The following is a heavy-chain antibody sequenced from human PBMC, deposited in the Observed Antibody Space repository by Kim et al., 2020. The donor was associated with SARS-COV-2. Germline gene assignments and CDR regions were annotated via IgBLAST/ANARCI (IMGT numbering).Heavy chain of an antibody. V-gene: IGHV1-69*04. D-gene: IGHD1-26*01. J-gene: IGHJ4*02. Sequence: YARKFQCRVTITADKSTSTAYMELGSLRSEDTTVYYCAREATVGATIDYWGQGTLVTVSS. CDR3: AREATVGATIDY.